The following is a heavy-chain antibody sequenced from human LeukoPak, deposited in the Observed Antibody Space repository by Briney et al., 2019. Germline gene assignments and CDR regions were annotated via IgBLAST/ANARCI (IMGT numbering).Heavy chain of an antibody. CDR3: ARELGPIVGATYYFDY. V-gene: IGHV4-61*01. CDR2: IYYSGST. J-gene: IGHJ4*02. CDR1: GGSVSSGSYY. Sequence: PSETLSPTCTVSGGSVSSGSYYWSWIRQPPGKGLEWIGYIYYSGSTNYNPSLKSRVTISVDTSKNQFSLKLSSVTAADTAVYYCARELGPIVGATYYFDYWGQGTLVAVSS. D-gene: IGHD1-26*01.